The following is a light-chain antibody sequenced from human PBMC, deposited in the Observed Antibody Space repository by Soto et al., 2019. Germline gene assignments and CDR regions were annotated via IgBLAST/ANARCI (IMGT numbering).Light chain of an antibody. CDR3: QQYNSYSPT. Sequence: DIQMTQSPSTLSASVGDRVTITCRASQSISSWLAWYQQKPGKAPKLLIYDASSLESGVPSRFSGSGSGTEFTLTICCLQPDDFESYYCQQYNSYSPTFGPGTKVDIK. CDR2: DAS. CDR1: QSISSW. J-gene: IGKJ3*01. V-gene: IGKV1-5*01.